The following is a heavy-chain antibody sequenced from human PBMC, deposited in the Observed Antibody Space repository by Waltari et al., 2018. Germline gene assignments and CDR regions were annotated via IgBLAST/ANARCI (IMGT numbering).Heavy chain of an antibody. CDR3: AKPFYNWDDPLHS. V-gene: IGHV3-23*01. CDR2: ISVSDAT. J-gene: IGHJ1*01. CDR1: GFTSLTLA. Sequence: EVQLLESGGGLVQPGGSLRLSCQASGFTSLTLAINWVRQAPGKGLGVVSSISVSDATYYADSGKGRFTVSRDYSDNTIHLQMDSLRADDTAVYFCAKPFYNWDDPLHSWGQGAPVTVSS. D-gene: IGHD1-20*01.